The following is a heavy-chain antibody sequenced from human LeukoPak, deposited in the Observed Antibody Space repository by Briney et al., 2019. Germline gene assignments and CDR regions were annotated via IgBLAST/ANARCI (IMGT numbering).Heavy chain of an antibody. D-gene: IGHD1-1*01. V-gene: IGHV3-48*01. J-gene: IGHJ4*02. Sequence: GESLRLTCAASGFTFSSYSMNWVRQAPGKGLEWVSYISSSSSTIYYADSVKGRFTISRDNAKNSLYLQMNSLRAEDTAVYYCARDRTTGTFLFDYWGQGTLVTVSS. CDR3: ARDRTTGTFLFDY. CDR1: GFTFSSYS. CDR2: ISSSSSTI.